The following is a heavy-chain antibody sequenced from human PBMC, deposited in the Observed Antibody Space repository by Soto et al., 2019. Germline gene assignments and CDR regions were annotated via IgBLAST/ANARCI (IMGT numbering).Heavy chain of an antibody. CDR1: GGYISSGGYY. CDR2: IYYSGST. CDR3: ARGPGTMAKIDP. J-gene: IGHJ5*02. D-gene: IGHD3-10*01. Sequence: SETLSLTCTVSGGYISSGGYYWSWIRQHPGKGLEWIGYIYYSGSTYYNPSLKSRVTISVDTSKNQFSLKLSSVTAADTAVYYCARGPGTMAKIDPWGQGTLVTVSS. V-gene: IGHV4-31*03.